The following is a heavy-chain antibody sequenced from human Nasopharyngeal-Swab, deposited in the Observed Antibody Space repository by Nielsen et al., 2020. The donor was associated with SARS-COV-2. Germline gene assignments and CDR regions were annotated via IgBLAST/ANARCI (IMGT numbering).Heavy chain of an antibody. CDR2: ISGSGGST. D-gene: IGHD3-9*01. CDR1: GFTFSSYA. Sequence: GGSLRHSCAASGFTFSSYAMSWVRQAPGKGLEWVSAISGSGGSTYYADSVKGRFTISRDNSKNTLYLQMNSLRAEDTAVYYCATETGRYFDLYFQHWGQGTLVTVSS. CDR3: ATETGRYFDLYFQH. J-gene: IGHJ1*01. V-gene: IGHV3-23*01.